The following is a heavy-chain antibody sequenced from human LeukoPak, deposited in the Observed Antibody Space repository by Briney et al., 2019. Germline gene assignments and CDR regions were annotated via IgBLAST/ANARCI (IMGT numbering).Heavy chain of an antibody. D-gene: IGHD3-10*01. CDR2: IRSKANSYAT. Sequence: PGGSLKLSCAASGFTFSGSAMHWVRQASGKGLEWVGRIRSKANSYATAYAASVKGRFTISRDDSKNTAYLQMNSLKTEDTAVYYCTRGRKYYGSEILNWFDPWGQGTLVTVSS. J-gene: IGHJ5*02. V-gene: IGHV3-73*01. CDR1: GFTFSGSA. CDR3: TRGRKYYGSEILNWFDP.